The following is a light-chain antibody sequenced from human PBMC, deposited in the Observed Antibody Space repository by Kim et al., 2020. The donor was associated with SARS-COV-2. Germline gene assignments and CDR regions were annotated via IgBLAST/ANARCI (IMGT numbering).Light chain of an antibody. Sequence: GQSVTISCSASDSNIGSNTVSWFQHVPGKAPKLIIHTNTQRPSGVPDRFSASKSGTSASLAISGLQSEDEAEYYCSARDDTLNGWVFGGGTKVTVL. J-gene: IGLJ3*02. V-gene: IGLV1-44*01. CDR1: DSNIGSNT. CDR2: TNT. CDR3: SARDDTLNGWV.